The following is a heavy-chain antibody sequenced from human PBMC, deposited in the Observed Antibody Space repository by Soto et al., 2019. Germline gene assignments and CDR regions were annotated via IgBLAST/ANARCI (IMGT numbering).Heavy chain of an antibody. V-gene: IGHV3-9*01. J-gene: IGHJ4*02. CDR3: AKDRGSSSWDPIFDF. D-gene: IGHD6-13*01. CDR2: ISWNSAAI. Sequence: MQLVESGGGLIEPGRSLRLSCAASGFTFDDYAIHWVRQAPGKVLEWVSGISWNSAAIDYAVSVKGRFTIVSDNAMNSLYLKMQHLRPEDTAFYYCAKDRGSSSWDPIFDFWGQGILVNVSS. CDR1: GFTFDDYA.